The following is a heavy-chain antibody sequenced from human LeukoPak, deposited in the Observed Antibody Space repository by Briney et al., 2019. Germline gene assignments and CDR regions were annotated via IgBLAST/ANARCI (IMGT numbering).Heavy chain of an antibody. CDR2: IKQDGSEK. D-gene: IGHD3-10*01. CDR1: GFTFSSYW. Sequence: GGSLRLSCAASGFTFSSYWMSWVRQAPGKGLELVANIKQDGSEKYYVDSVKGRFTISRDNAKNSLYLQMNSLRAEDTAVYYCARLDRPIWFGEYTIDYWGQGTLVTVSS. J-gene: IGHJ4*02. CDR3: ARLDRPIWFGEYTIDY. V-gene: IGHV3-7*01.